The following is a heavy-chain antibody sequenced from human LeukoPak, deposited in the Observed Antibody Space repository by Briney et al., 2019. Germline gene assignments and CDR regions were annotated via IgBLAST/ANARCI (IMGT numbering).Heavy chain of an antibody. CDR1: GFTFTSYA. CDR3: AKGSGSYKGIDY. V-gene: IGHV3-23*01. Sequence: GGSLRLSCAASGFTFTSYAMSWVRQAPGKGLEWASSISGSGDSTYYADSVKGRFTISRDNSKNTLYLQMNSLRAEDTAVYYCAKGSGSYKGIDYWGQGILVTVSS. D-gene: IGHD3-10*01. J-gene: IGHJ4*02. CDR2: ISGSGDST.